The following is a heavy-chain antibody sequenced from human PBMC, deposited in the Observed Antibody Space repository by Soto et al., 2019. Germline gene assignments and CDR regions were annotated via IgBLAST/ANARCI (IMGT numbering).Heavy chain of an antibody. J-gene: IGHJ4*02. CDR1: GYTFTSYA. Sequence: QVQLVQSGAEEKKPGASVKVSCKASGYTFTSYAMHWVRQAPGQRLEWMGWINAGNGNTKYSQKFQGRVTITRDTSASTAYMELSSLRSEDTAVYYCARSIVVVTALDYWGKGTLVTVYS. V-gene: IGHV1-3*05. CDR2: INAGNGNT. D-gene: IGHD2-21*02. CDR3: ARSIVVVTALDY.